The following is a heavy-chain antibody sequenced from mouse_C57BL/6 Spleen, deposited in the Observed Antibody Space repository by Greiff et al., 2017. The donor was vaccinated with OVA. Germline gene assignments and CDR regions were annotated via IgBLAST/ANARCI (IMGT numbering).Heavy chain of an antibody. CDR1: GYTFTGYW. CDR2: ILPGSGST. V-gene: IGHV1-9*01. CDR3: ASERARAPFAY. Sequence: QVQLQQSGAELMKPGASVKLSCKATGYTFTGYWIEWVKQRPGHGLEWIGEILPGSGSTNYNEKFKGKATFTADTSSNTAYMQLSSLTTEDSDIDDCASERARAPFAYWGQGTLVTVSA. J-gene: IGHJ3*01. D-gene: IGHD3-2*01.